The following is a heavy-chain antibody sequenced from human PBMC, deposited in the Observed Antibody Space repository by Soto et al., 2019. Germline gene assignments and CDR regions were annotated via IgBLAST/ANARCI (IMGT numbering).Heavy chain of an antibody. V-gene: IGHV3-23*01. J-gene: IGHJ5*02. D-gene: IGHD2-21*02. CDR3: ARDIRNCDDCYGWFDP. Sequence: EVQLLESGGGLVQPGGSLRLSCAASDFTFSSAAMGWVRQAPGKGLEWVSSISGSGGRAFYADSVKGRFTISRDNSKNTLFLHMNSLRAEDTALYYCARDIRNCDDCYGWFDPGGQGTLVTVSS. CDR1: DFTFSSAA. CDR2: ISGSGGRA.